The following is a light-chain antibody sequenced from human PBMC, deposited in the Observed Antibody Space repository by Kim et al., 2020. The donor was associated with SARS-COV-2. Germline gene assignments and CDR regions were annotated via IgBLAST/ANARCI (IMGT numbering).Light chain of an antibody. V-gene: IGLV10-54*01. CDR2: RNN. J-gene: IGLJ3*02. Sequence: QTATTTCTGNSNNVGNQGAAWLQQHQGHPPKLLSSRNNNRPSGISERLSASRSGNTASLTITGLQPEDEADYYCSAWDSSLSAWVFGGGTQLTVL. CDR3: SAWDSSLSAWV. CDR1: SNNVGNQG.